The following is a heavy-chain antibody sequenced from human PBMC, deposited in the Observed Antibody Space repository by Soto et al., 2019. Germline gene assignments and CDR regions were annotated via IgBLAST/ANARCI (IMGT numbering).Heavy chain of an antibody. CDR3: ARVPVFGVVRGYYFDY. Sequence: QVQLVQSGAEVKKPGSSVKVSCKASGGTFSSYAISWVRQAPGQGLEWLGGILPIFGTANYAQKFQGRVTITADESTSTAYMELSSLRSEDTAVYYCARVPVFGVVRGYYFDYWGQGTLVTVSS. CDR2: ILPIFGTA. CDR1: GGTFSSYA. D-gene: IGHD3-3*01. V-gene: IGHV1-69*01. J-gene: IGHJ4*02.